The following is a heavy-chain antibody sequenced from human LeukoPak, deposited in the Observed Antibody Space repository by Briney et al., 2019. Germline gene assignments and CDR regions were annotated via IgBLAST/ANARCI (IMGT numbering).Heavy chain of an antibody. CDR2: ISSSSSYI. CDR3: AKDLGIAAAGSLVEYNWFDP. Sequence: GGSLRLSCAASGFTFSSYSMNWVRQAPGKGLEWVSSISSSSSYIYYADSVKGRFTIPRDNAKNSLYLQMNSLRAEDTAVYYCAKDLGIAAAGSLVEYNWFDPWGQGTLVTVSS. CDR1: GFTFSSYS. V-gene: IGHV3-21*01. D-gene: IGHD6-13*01. J-gene: IGHJ5*02.